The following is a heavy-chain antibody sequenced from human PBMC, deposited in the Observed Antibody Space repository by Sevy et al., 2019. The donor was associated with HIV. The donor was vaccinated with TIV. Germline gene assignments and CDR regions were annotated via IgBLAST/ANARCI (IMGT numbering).Heavy chain of an antibody. Sequence: GGSLRLSCAASGFTFSSYSMNWVRQAPGKGLEWVSSISSSSSSIYYADSVKGRFTISRDNAKNSLYLQMNSLRAEDTAVYYCARVPVQGGMDVWGQGTTVTVSS. V-gene: IGHV3-21*01. CDR2: ISSSSSSI. J-gene: IGHJ6*02. CDR3: ARVPVQGGMDV. CDR1: GFTFSSYS.